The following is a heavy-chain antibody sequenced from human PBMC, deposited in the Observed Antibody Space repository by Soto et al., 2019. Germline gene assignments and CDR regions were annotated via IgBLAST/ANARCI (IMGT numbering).Heavy chain of an antibody. CDR3: ARDRSRSSYNGTFYVDA. V-gene: IGHV1-69*06. CDR1: GGTFTTYD. Sequence: QVQLVQSGAEVRKPGSSVKVSCKASGGTFTTYDISWVRQAPGQGLEWMGGIIPLFGATKYAEKFEGRVTITADKSTGTAYMELISLRSDDTAMYYCARDRSRSSYNGTFYVDAWGQGTVVTVSS. CDR2: IIPLFGAT. D-gene: IGHD6-6*01. J-gene: IGHJ4*02.